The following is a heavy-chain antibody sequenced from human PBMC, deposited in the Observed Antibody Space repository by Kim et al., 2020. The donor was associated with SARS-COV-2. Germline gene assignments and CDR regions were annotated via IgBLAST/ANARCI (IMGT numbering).Heavy chain of an antibody. J-gene: IGHJ2*01. D-gene: IGHD6-19*01. CDR3: ARLAVDPYWYFDL. CDR1: GYSFTSYW. V-gene: IGHV5-10-1*01. CDR2: IDPSDSYT. Sequence: GESLKISCKGSGYSFTSYWISWVRQMPGKGLEWMGRIDPSDSYTNYSPSFQGHVTISADKTISTAYLQWSSLKASDTAMYYCARLAVDPYWYFDLWGRGTLVTVSS.